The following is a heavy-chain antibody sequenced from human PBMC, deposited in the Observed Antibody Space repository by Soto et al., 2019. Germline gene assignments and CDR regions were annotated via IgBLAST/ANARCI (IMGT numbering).Heavy chain of an antibody. J-gene: IGHJ6*02. CDR1: GFTFSSYW. Sequence: EVQLVESGGGWVQPGGSLRLSCAASGFTFSSYWMSWVRRAPGKGLEWEANIKQYGSEKYYVDSVKGRFTISRDNAKNSLYLQMNSLRAEDTAVYYCASRDITMVRGVYYYYGMDVWGQGTTVTVSS. CDR2: IKQYGSEK. D-gene: IGHD3-10*01. V-gene: IGHV3-7*05. CDR3: ASRDITMVRGVYYYYGMDV.